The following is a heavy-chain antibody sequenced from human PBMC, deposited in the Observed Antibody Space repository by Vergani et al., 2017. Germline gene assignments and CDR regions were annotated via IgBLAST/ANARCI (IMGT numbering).Heavy chain of an antibody. CDR1: GYTFTSYG. Sequence: QVQLVQSGAEVKKPGASVKVSCKASGYTFTSYGISWVQQAPGQGLEWMGWISAYNGNTNYAQKLQGRVTMTTDTSTSTAYMELRSLRSDDTAVYYCARDLRQPSGLGYSYGYVDYWGQGTLVTVSS. CDR3: ARDLRQPSGLGYSYGYVDY. D-gene: IGHD5-18*01. CDR2: ISAYNGNT. J-gene: IGHJ4*02. V-gene: IGHV1-18*01.